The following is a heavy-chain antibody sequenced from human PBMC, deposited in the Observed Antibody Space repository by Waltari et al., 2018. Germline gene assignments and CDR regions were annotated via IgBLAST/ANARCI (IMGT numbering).Heavy chain of an antibody. J-gene: IGHJ1*01. Sequence: QLQLQESGPGLVKPSETLSLTCTVSGGSISSSSYYWGWIRQPPGKGLEWIGSIYYSGSTYYNPSLKSRVTISVDTSKNQFSLKLSSVTAADTAVYYCARHSPGEDGDTPSQGFQHWGQGTLVTVSS. V-gene: IGHV4-39*01. CDR1: GGSISSSSYY. CDR2: IYYSGST. CDR3: ARHSPGEDGDTPSQGFQH. D-gene: IGHD2-21*02.